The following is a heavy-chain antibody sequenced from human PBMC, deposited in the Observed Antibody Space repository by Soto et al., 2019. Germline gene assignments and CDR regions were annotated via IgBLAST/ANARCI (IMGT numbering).Heavy chain of an antibody. J-gene: IGHJ5*02. CDR2: IYYTGIT. CDR3: AREERKGIISWFDP. CDR1: GGSISSSSYY. V-gene: IGHV4-30-4*01. D-gene: IGHD2-21*01. Sequence: SETLSLTCTVSGGSISSSSYYWSWIRQSPGKGLEWIGYIYYTGITHLNPSLKSRLTMAVDTSKNEFSLKLTSVSAADTAVYFCAREERKGIISWFDPWGQGTPVTVSS.